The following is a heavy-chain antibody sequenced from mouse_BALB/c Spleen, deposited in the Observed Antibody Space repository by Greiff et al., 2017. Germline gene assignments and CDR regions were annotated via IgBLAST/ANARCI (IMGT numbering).Heavy chain of an antibody. CDR3: ARDGDYRYDYYSLDY. CDR2: ISDGGSYT. CDR1: GFTFSDYY. Sequence: DVHLVESGGGLVKPGGSLKLSCAASGFTFSDYYMYWVRQTPEKRLEWVATISDGGSYTYYPDSVKGRFTITRDNAKNNLYLQMSSLKSEDTAMYYCARDGDYRYDYYSLDYWGQGTLVTVSS. V-gene: IGHV5-4*02. J-gene: IGHJ4*01. D-gene: IGHD2-14*01.